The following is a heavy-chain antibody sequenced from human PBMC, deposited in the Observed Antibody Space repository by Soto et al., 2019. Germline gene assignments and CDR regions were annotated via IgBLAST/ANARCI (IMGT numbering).Heavy chain of an antibody. V-gene: IGHV3-23*01. CDR3: ARRGSGSYYDY. CDR1: GFTFSSYA. CDR2: ISRSGGST. D-gene: IGHD1-26*01. J-gene: IGHJ4*02. Sequence: EVQLLESGGGLVQPGGSLRLSCAASGFTFSSYAMRWVRQAPVKGLEWVSAISRSGGSTYYADSVKGRFTISRDNSKDTLYLQMSSLSAEDTAVYYCARRGSGSYYDYWGQGTLVTVSS.